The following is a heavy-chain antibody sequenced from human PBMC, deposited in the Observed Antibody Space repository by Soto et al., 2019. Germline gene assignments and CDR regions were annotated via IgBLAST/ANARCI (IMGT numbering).Heavy chain of an antibody. CDR1: GYPVTAYY. D-gene: IGHD3-3*01. Sequence: QLHLVQSGAVVKKPGASVTVSCSASGYPVTAYYMHWVRQAPGRGLEWMGGINPATGAAKYTQTLQGRGSMTRDTSTSTRFKERSGLTSEDTAGFYCARGGGVGVAGSAAFDMWGQGTLVTVSS. J-gene: IGHJ3*02. CDR2: INPATGAA. CDR3: ARGGGVGVAGSAAFDM. V-gene: IGHV1-2*02.